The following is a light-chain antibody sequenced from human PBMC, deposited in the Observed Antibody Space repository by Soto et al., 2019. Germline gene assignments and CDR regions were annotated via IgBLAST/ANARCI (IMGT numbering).Light chain of an antibody. Sequence: DIQMTQSPSSLSASVGDRVTITCRASQSISSYLNWYQQKPGKAPKHLIYAASSLQSGVPSRFSGSGSGTDFTLTISSLQPEDFATYYCQQSYSTPRTFGQGNKVDI. CDR1: QSISSY. CDR3: QQSYSTPRT. J-gene: IGKJ1*01. V-gene: IGKV1-39*01. CDR2: AAS.